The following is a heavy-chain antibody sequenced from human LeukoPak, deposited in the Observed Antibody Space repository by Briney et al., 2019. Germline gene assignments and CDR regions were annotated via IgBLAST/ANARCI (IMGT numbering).Heavy chain of an antibody. V-gene: IGHV4-59*08. D-gene: IGHD1-26*01. J-gene: IGHJ4*02. Sequence: SETLSLTCAVYGGSFSGYYWSWIRQPPGKGLEWIGYIYYSGSTNYNPSLKSRVTISVDTSKNQFSLKLSSVTAADTAVYYCAGHSYSGGATLFDYWGQGTLVTVSS. CDR3: AGHSYSGGATLFDY. CDR1: GGSFSGYY. CDR2: IYYSGST.